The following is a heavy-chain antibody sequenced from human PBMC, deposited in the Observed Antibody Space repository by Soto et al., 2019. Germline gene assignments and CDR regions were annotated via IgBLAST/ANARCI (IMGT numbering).Heavy chain of an antibody. J-gene: IGHJ2*01. V-gene: IGHV1-69*06. CDR3: ERDQDGYFDL. D-gene: IGHD2-8*01. CDR2: IIHIFGTA. Sequence: SVKVSCKASGGTFSGYAISWVRQAPGQGLEWMGGIIHIFGTANYAQKFQGRVTITAVKSTITAYMELRSMRSEDTAVYYGERDQDGYFDLWGRGTLVTVS. CDR1: GGTFSGYA.